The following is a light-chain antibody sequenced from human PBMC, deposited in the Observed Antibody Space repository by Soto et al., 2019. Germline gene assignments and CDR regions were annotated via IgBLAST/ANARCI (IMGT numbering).Light chain of an antibody. Sequence: DIQMTQSPSSLSSSVGDRVTITCRASQDIRNALAWYQQKPGKVPELLIYAASTLQSGVPPRFGGSGSGTDFSTTIYSLQPEDVATYYCQRYNSASTFGPGTKVEIK. J-gene: IGKJ1*01. CDR2: AAS. V-gene: IGKV1-27*01. CDR1: QDIRNA. CDR3: QRYNSAST.